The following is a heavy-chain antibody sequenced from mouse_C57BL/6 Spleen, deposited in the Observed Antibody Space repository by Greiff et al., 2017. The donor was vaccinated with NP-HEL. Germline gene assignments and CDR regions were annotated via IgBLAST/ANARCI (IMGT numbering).Heavy chain of an antibody. D-gene: IGHD1-1*01. J-gene: IGHJ3*01. Sequence: QVQLQQPGAELVKPGASVKLSCKASGYTFTSYWMHWVKQRPGQGLEWIGMIHPNSGSTNYNEKFKSKATLTVDKSSSTAYMQLSSLTSEDSAVYYYARDGSSPGWFAYWGQGTLVTVSA. V-gene: IGHV1-64*01. CDR3: ARDGSSPGWFAY. CDR2: IHPNSGST. CDR1: GYTFTSYW.